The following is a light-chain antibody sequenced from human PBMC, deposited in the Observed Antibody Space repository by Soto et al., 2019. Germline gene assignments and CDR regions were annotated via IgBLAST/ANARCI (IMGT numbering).Light chain of an antibody. J-gene: IGKJ1*01. Sequence: EIVLTQSPGTLSSSPGEKVTLSCRASQNFGSNSLAWYQQRPGQAPKLLIYGASTRAAGSPDRFSGSGSGTGFTLTINRLEPEDFAVYFCQQYAGSPETFGQGTKVDIK. CDR3: QQYAGSPET. CDR2: GAS. CDR1: QNFGSNS. V-gene: IGKV3-20*01.